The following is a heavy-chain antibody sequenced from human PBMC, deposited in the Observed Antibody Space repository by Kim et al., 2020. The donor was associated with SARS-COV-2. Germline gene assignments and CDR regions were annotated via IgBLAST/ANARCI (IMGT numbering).Heavy chain of an antibody. V-gene: IGHV7-4-1*02. D-gene: IGHD5-18*01. CDR3: ARDPNISGYSYGYIWMMPDY. CDR1: GYTFTRYA. CDR2: INTNTGNP. Sequence: ASVKVSCKASGYTFTRYAMNWVRQAPGQGLEWMGWINTNTGNPTYAQGFTGRFVFSLDTSVSTAYLQISSLKAEDTAVYYCARDPNISGYSYGYIWMMPDYWGQGTQVTVSS. J-gene: IGHJ4*02.